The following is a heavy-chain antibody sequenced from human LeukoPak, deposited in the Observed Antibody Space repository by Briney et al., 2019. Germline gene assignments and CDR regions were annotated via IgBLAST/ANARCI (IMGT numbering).Heavy chain of an antibody. V-gene: IGHV3-21*01. CDR3: ARSPLGTIAAAGNQGY. CDR2: ISSSSSYI. CDR1: GFTFSSYS. D-gene: IGHD6-13*01. Sequence: PGGSLRLSCAASGFTFSSYSMNWVRQAPGKGLEWVSSISSSSSYIYYADSVKGRFTISRDNAKNSLYLQMNSLRAEDTAVYYCARSPLGTIAAAGNQGYWGQGTLVTVSS. J-gene: IGHJ4*02.